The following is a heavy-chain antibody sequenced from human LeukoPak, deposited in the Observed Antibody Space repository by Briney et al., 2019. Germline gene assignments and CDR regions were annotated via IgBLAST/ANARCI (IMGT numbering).Heavy chain of an antibody. CDR2: IYYSGST. J-gene: IGHJ4*02. Sequence: SETLSLTCTFSGGSISSSSSYWGWIRQPPGKGLEWIGSIYYSGSTNYNPSLKSRVTISVDTSKNQFSLKLSSVTAADTAVYYCARRGVHIQHYFDYWGQGTLVTVSS. CDR1: GGSISSSSSY. CDR3: ARRGVHIQHYFDY. D-gene: IGHD2-21*01. V-gene: IGHV4-39*01.